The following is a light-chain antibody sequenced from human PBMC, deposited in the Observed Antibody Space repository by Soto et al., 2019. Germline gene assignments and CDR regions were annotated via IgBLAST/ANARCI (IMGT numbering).Light chain of an antibody. J-gene: IGKJ4*01. Sequence: EIVLTQSPATLSVSQGERATLSCRASQSVSSNLAWYQHKPGQAPRLLIHGASTRATGIPARFSGSGSGTEFTLTISSLQSEYFAVYYCQQYNNWPPLTFGGGTKVEIK. V-gene: IGKV3-15*01. CDR2: GAS. CDR3: QQYNNWPPLT. CDR1: QSVSSN.